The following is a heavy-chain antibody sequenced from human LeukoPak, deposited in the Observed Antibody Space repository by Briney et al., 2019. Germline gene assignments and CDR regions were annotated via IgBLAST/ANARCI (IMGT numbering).Heavy chain of an antibody. CDR2: IGSSGGST. Sequence: PGGSLRLSCGASGFNFITAAMTWVRQAPGKGLEWVSLIGSSGGSTYYADSVKGRFTISRDNFNHTLSLQMNSLRVEDTAIYYCVKDIQLSTWGLGTMVTVSS. CDR1: GFNFITAA. V-gene: IGHV3-23*01. CDR3: VKDIQLST. D-gene: IGHD5-24*01. J-gene: IGHJ3*01.